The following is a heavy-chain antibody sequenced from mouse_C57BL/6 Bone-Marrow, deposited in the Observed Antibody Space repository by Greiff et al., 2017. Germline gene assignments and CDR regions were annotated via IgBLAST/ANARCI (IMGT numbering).Heavy chain of an antibody. CDR1: GYTFTSHW. V-gene: IGHV1-56*01. Sequence: VQLQQSGPELVRPGASVKISCKAPGYTFTSHWMQWVRQRPGQGLEWIGEIFPGSGSTYYNEKFKGKATLTVDTSSSTAYMQLSSLTSEDAAVYCCARGLYYDYDGWYFDVWGTGTTVTVSS. CDR2: IFPGSGST. D-gene: IGHD2-4*01. J-gene: IGHJ1*03. CDR3: ARGLYYDYDGWYFDV.